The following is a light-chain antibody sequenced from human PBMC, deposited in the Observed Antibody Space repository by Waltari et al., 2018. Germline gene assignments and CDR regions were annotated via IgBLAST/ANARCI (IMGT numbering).Light chain of an antibody. V-gene: IGKV3-20*01. CDR1: QNIGTY. J-gene: IGKJ1*01. Sequence: LTQSPGTLSLSPGERATLSCRASQNIGTYLVWYQQKPGQPPRLLMYAASRRATGVPDRFSGSGSGTDFSLTISRLEPEDFAVYYCQNHERLPAMFGQGTRVEIK. CDR2: AAS. CDR3: QNHERLPAM.